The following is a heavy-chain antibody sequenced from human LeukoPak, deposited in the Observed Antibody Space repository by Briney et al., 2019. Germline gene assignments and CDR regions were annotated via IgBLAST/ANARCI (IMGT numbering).Heavy chain of an antibody. V-gene: IGHV3-30*18. CDR1: GITFSSYA. CDR2: ISYDGNNK. Sequence: GGSLRLSCAASGITFSSYAMHWVRQAPGKGLEWVAVISYDGNNKYYADSVKGRFTISRDNSKNTLYLQMNSLRTEDTAVYYCAKDRVRGIIIYLEWFDPWGQGTLVTVSS. D-gene: IGHD3-10*01. CDR3: AKDRVRGIIIYLEWFDP. J-gene: IGHJ5*02.